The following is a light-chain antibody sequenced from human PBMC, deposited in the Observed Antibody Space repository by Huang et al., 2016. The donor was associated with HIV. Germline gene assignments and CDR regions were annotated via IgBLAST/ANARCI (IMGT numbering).Light chain of an antibody. CDR2: KVS. J-gene: IGKJ4*01. V-gene: IGKV2-30*01. CDR3: MQGTHWPVT. CDR1: QCLVYSVGNTH. Sequence: DVVMTQSPLSLPVILGQPASISCSSSQCLVYSVGNTHLNWFQQRPGQSPRSLIYKVSNRDSGVPDRCSGSGSGTDFTLKISRVEAEDVGVYDCMQGTHWPVTFGGGTKVEIK.